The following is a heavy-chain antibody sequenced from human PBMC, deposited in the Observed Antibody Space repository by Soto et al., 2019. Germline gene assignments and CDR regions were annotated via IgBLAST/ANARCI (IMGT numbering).Heavy chain of an antibody. CDR3: ARPMFGWGIWLDP. V-gene: IGHV4-59*01. CDR1: GGSISSYY. Sequence: QVQLQESGPGLVKPSETLSLTCTVSGGSISSYYWSWIRQPPGKGLEWIGYIYYSGSTNYNPSLKSRVTISVDTSKNQFSLKLSSVTAADAALSYCARPMFGWGIWLDPWGQGTLVTVSS. CDR2: IYYSGST. J-gene: IGHJ5*02. D-gene: IGHD3-10*02.